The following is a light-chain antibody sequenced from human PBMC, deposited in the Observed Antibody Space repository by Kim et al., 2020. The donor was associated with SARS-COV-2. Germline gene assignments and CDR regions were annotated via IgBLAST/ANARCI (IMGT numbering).Light chain of an antibody. Sequence: ERTTLSGRESQSIRTNVAGYQQKHGQAPRRLSDGASTRATGVPARFSGSGSGTEFTLTVSSLQSEDFEVYYCQQYNNWPTFGGGTKVDIK. J-gene: IGKJ4*01. CDR2: GAS. CDR3: QQYNNWPT. CDR1: QSIRTN. V-gene: IGKV3-15*01.